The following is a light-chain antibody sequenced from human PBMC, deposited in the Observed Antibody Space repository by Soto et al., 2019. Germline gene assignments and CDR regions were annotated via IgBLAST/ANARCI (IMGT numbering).Light chain of an antibody. CDR2: GAS. V-gene: IGKV3-20*01. CDR3: QQYGSSSWT. Sequence: EGVLTQSPGALSFSPVERCTRSVMASQSVSSSYLAWYQQQPGQAPRLLIYGASSRATGIPDRFSGSGSGTDFTLTISRLEPEDFAVYYCQQYGSSSWTFGQGTKVDIK. J-gene: IGKJ1*01. CDR1: QSVSSSY.